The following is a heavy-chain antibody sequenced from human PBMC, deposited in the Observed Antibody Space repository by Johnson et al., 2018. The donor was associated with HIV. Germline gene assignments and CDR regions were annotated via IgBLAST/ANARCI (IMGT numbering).Heavy chain of an antibody. J-gene: IGHJ3*02. CDR3: ALILTERDAFDI. Sequence: QVQLVESGGGVVQPGGSLRLSCAASGFTFSSYGMHWVRHAPGKGLEWVAFIRYDGSNKYYADSVKGRFTISRDNSKNTLYLQMNSLRAEDTAVYYCALILTERDAFDIWGQGTMVTVSS. D-gene: IGHD3-9*01. V-gene: IGHV3-30*02. CDR1: GFTFSSYG. CDR2: IRYDGSNK.